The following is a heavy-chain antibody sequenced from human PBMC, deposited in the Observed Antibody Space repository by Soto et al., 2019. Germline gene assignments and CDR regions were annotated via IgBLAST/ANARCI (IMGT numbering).Heavy chain of an antibody. V-gene: IGHV1-3*01. CDR2: INAGNGNT. CDR3: ARSGVWEPRDY. CDR1: GYTFTSYA. D-gene: IGHD1-26*01. J-gene: IGHJ4*02. Sequence: GASVKVSCKASGYTFTSYAMHWVRQAPGQRLEWMGWINAGNGNTNHAQKLQGRVTMTTDTSTSTAYMELRSLRSDDTAVYYCARSGVWEPRDYWGQGTLVTVSS.